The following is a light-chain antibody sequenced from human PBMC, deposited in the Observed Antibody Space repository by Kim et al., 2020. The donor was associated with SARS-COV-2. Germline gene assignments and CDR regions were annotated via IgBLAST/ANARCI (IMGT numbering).Light chain of an antibody. CDR3: QAWDSSAAI. V-gene: IGLV3-1*01. CDR1: RLWNKY. CDR2: QDN. Sequence: SYELTQPPSVSVSPGQTATITCSGDRLWNKYVCWYQQKPGQSPVLLIYQDNNRPSGIPDRFSGSNSGNTATLTISGTQALDEGDYYCQAWDSSAAIFGGGTQLTVL. J-gene: IGLJ2*01.